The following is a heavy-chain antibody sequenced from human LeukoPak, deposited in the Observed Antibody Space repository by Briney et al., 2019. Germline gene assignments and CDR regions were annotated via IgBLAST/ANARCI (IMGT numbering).Heavy chain of an antibody. J-gene: IGHJ5*02. CDR2: INTGNGNT. V-gene: IGHV1-3*04. CDR1: GYTFTSYA. Sequence: ASVKVSCKASGYTFTSYAMHWVRQAPGQSLEWMGWINTGNGNTKYSQKFQGRVTFTKDTSASTASMELSSLRSEDTAMYYCARERAVGATTSWFDPWGQGTLVTVSS. CDR3: ARERAVGATTSWFDP. D-gene: IGHD1-26*01.